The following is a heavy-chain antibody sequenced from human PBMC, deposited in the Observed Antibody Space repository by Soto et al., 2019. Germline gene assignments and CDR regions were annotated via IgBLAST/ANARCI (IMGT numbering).Heavy chain of an antibody. CDR2: IYYSGST. CDR1: GGSISSSSYY. Sequence: QLQLQESGPGLVKPSETLSLTCTVSGGSISSSSYYWGWIRQPPGKGLEWIGSIYYSGSTYYNPSPKSRVTISVDTSKNQFSLKLSSVTAADTAVYYCARHKTTVTTDFFDYWGQGTLVTVSS. V-gene: IGHV4-39*01. D-gene: IGHD4-17*01. J-gene: IGHJ4*02. CDR3: ARHKTTVTTDFFDY.